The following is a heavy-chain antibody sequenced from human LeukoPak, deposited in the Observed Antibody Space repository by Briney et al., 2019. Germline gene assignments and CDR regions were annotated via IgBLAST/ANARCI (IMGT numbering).Heavy chain of an antibody. CDR1: GFTFRSDA. V-gene: IGHV3-30*18. D-gene: IGHD6-6*01. J-gene: IGHJ4*02. Sequence: RSLRLSCAASGFTFRSDAMHWVRPAPGKGLAGVAFISFDGNVKYFADSVKGRFTISRDNSKNTLYLQMNSLRAEDTAVYYCAKDLATKYTLHYWGQGTLVTVSS. CDR2: ISFDGNVK. CDR3: AKDLATKYTLHY.